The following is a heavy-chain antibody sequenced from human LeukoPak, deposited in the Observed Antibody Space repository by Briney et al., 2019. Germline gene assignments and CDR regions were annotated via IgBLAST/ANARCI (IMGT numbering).Heavy chain of an antibody. V-gene: IGHV4-59*08. CDR1: GDPINSYY. CDR3: AGTYCSGGSCYWALDY. CDR2: IYYSGST. J-gene: IGHJ4*02. Sequence: PSETPSLTCTVSGDPINSYYWSWIRQPPGKGLEWIGYIYYSGSTNYNPSLKSRVTISVDTSKNQFSLKLSSVTATDTAVYYCAGTYCSGGSCYWALDYWGQGTLVTVSS. D-gene: IGHD2-15*01.